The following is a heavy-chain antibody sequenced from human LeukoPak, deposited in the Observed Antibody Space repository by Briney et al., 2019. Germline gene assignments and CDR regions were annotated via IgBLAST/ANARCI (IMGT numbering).Heavy chain of an antibody. J-gene: IGHJ4*02. CDR1: GFTFSRHP. V-gene: IGHV3-30*04. D-gene: IGHD3-3*01. Sequence: PGGSLRLSCVASGFTFSRHPMHWVRQAPGKGLEWVAVISYDGSKKDYADSVKGRFTISRDNSKNTLHLQMNSLRAEDTAVYYCARNPNDFWSGYYGFDYWGQGTLVTVSS. CDR3: ARNPNDFWSGYYGFDY. CDR2: ISYDGSKK.